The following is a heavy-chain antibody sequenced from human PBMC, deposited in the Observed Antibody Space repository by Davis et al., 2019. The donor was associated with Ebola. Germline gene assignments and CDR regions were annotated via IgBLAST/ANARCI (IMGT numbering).Heavy chain of an antibody. D-gene: IGHD1-26*01. CDR3: ARDELELLTGFYGY. CDR1: GGTFSSYA. V-gene: IGHV1-69*13. Sequence: SVKVSCKASGGTFSSYAISWVRQAPGQGLEWMGGIIPIFGTANYAQKFQGRVTITADESTRAAYMELRSLRSDDTAVYYGARDELELLTGFYGYWGQGTLVTVSS. J-gene: IGHJ4*02. CDR2: IIPIFGTA.